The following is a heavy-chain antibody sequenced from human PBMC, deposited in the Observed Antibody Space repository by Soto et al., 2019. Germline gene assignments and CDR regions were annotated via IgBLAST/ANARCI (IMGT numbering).Heavy chain of an antibody. J-gene: IGHJ6*02. CDR3: ARDHYYGSGSYYNPYPFYYYYGMDV. Sequence: GESLKISCKGSGYSFTSYWISWVRQMPGKGLEWMGRIDPSDSYTNYSPSFQGHVTISADKSISTAYLQWSSLKASDTAMYYCARDHYYGSGSYYNPYPFYYYYGMDVWGQGTTVTVSS. D-gene: IGHD3-10*01. CDR1: GYSFTSYW. V-gene: IGHV5-10-1*01. CDR2: IDPSDSYT.